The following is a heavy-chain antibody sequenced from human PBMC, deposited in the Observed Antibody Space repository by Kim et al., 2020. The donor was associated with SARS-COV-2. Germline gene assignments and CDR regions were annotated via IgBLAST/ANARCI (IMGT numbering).Heavy chain of an antibody. D-gene: IGHD3-10*01. CDR3: AKGGATMVRGFSYFDY. V-gene: IGHV3-23*01. J-gene: IGHJ4*02. Sequence: DTGKGRFTTPRDNSKDTRYLQMNRLRAEDTAVYYCAKGGATMVRGFSYFDYWGQGTLVTVSS.